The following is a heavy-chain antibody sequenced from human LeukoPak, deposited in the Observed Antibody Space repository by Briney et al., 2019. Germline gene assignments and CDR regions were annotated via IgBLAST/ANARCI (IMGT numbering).Heavy chain of an antibody. CDR2: INPNSGGT. CDR3: ARLRAMVPFRYYYYYMDV. CDR1: GYTFTGYY. D-gene: IGHD5-18*01. V-gene: IGHV1-2*02. Sequence: ASVKVSCKASGYTFTGYYMHWVRQAPGQGLEWMGWINPNSGGTNYAQKFQGRVTMTRDTSISTAYMELSRLRSDDTAVYYCARLRAMVPFRYYYYYMDVWGKGTTVTISS. J-gene: IGHJ6*03.